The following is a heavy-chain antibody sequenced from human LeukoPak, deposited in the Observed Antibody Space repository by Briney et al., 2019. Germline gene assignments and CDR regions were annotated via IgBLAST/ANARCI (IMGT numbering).Heavy chain of an antibody. V-gene: IGHV3-13*01. J-gene: IGHJ4*02. CDR1: GFTFSSYD. D-gene: IGHD6-19*01. Sequence: AGTLRFSGAASGFTFSSYDMHWVRQATGKGLEWVSAIGTAGDTYYPGSVKGRFTISRENAENSLYLQMNSLRAGDTAVYYWAGGVVAGTLYFDYWGQGTLVTVSS. CDR2: IGTAGDT. CDR3: AGGVVAGTLYFDY.